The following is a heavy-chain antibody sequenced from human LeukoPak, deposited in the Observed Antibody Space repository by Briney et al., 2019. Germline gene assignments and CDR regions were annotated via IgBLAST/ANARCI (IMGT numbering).Heavy chain of an antibody. D-gene: IGHD3-10*01. V-gene: IGHV4-61*01. CDR1: GGSISSGSYY. CDR3: ARAPVLDY. Sequence: SQTLSLTCTVSGGSISSGSYYWSWIRQPPGKGLEWIGYIYYSGSTNYNPSLKSRVTISVDTSKNQFSLKLSSVTAADTAVYYCARAPVLDYWGQGTLVTVSS. J-gene: IGHJ4*02. CDR2: IYYSGST.